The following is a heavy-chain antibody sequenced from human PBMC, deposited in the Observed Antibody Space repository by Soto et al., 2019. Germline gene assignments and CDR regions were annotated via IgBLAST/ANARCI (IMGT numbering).Heavy chain of an antibody. J-gene: IGHJ6*02. CDR1: GFTFSSYA. CDR3: AKDLRRGSYWPYYYGMDV. CDR2: ISGSGGST. V-gene: IGHV3-23*01. D-gene: IGHD1-26*01. Sequence: GGSLRLSCAASGFTFSSYAMSWVRQAPGKGLEWVSAISGSGGSTYYADSVKGRFTISRDNSKNTLYLQMNSLRAEDTAVYCCAKDLRRGSYWPYYYGMDVWGQGTTVTVSS.